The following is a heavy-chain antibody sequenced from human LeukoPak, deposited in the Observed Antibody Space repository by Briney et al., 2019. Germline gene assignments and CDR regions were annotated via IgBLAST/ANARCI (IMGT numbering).Heavy chain of an antibody. V-gene: IGHV4-61*02. D-gene: IGHD6-19*01. Sequence: PSQTLSLTCTVSGGSISSGSYYWSWIRQPAGKGLEWIERFYTSGGTNYNLSLKSRVTILVDTSKNQFSLKLSSVTAADTAVYYCARGISSGWFYDAFDIWGQGTMVTVSS. CDR2: FYTSGGT. CDR1: GGSISSGSYY. CDR3: ARGISSGWFYDAFDI. J-gene: IGHJ3*02.